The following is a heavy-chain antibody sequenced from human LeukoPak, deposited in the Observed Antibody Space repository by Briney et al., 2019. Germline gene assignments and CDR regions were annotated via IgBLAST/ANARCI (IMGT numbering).Heavy chain of an antibody. D-gene: IGHD2-21*01. V-gene: IGHV4-34*01. J-gene: IGHJ4*02. CDR3: ASFYQAYYFDY. CDR2: INHSGST. CDR1: GASFSGYY. Sequence: PSETLSLTCALYGASFSGYYWSWIRQPPGKGLEWIGEINHSGSTNYNPSLKSRVTISVDTSKNQISLKLSSVTAADTAVYYCASFYQAYYFDYWGQGTLVTVSS.